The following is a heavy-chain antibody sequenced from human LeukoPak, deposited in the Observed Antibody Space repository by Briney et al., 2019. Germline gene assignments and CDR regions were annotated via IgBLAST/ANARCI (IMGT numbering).Heavy chain of an antibody. J-gene: IGHJ5*02. Sequence: SVKVSCKASGGTFSSYAISWVRQAHGQGLEWMGGIIPIFGTANYAQKFQGKVTITADDSTSTAYMELSSLRSEDTAVYYCARVLRTEIRYFDWLLYGDTNWFDPWGQGTLVTVSS. V-gene: IGHV1-69*13. CDR2: IIPIFGTA. CDR1: GGTFSSYA. CDR3: ARVLRTEIRYFDWLLYGDTNWFDP. D-gene: IGHD3-9*01.